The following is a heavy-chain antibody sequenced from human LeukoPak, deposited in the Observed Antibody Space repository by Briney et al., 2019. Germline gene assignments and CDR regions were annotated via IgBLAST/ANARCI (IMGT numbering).Heavy chain of an antibody. D-gene: IGHD1-26*01. J-gene: IGHJ3*02. Sequence: GESLKISCAASGFTFSSYAMSWVRQAPGQGLEWMGIINPSGGSTSYAQKFQGRVTMTRDTSTSTVYMELSSLRSEDTAVYYCARSDGRTDAFDIWGQGTMVTVSS. CDR2: INPSGGST. CDR3: ARSDGRTDAFDI. CDR1: GFTFSSYA. V-gene: IGHV1-46*01.